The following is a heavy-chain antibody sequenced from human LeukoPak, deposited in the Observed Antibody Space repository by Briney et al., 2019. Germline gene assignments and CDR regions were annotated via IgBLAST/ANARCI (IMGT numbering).Heavy chain of an antibody. V-gene: IGHV3-23*01. Sequence: PGGSLRLSCAASGFTFSSYAMSWVRQAPGKGLEWVSAISGTGGRTYYADSVKGRFTISRDNSKNTLHLQMNSLRAEDTAVYYCAKEGSYDFWSGYHYYYGMDVWGQGTTVTVSS. CDR1: GFTFSSYA. CDR2: ISGTGGRT. D-gene: IGHD3-3*01. J-gene: IGHJ6*02. CDR3: AKEGSYDFWSGYHYYYGMDV.